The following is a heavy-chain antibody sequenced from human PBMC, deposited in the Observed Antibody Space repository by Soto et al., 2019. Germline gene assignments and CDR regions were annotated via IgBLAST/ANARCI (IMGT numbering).Heavy chain of an antibody. CDR3: ARDIVVVQAPLVWFEP. V-gene: IGHV1-2*02. D-gene: IGHD2-2*01. Sequence: ASVKVSCKASGYTFTGYYMHWVRQAPVQGLEWMGGINPNSGGTNYAQKFQGRVTMTRETSISTAYMELSRLRSADTAVYYCARDIVVVQAPLVWFEPLGQGTLVTVSS. CDR2: INPNSGGT. J-gene: IGHJ5*02. CDR1: GYTFTGYY.